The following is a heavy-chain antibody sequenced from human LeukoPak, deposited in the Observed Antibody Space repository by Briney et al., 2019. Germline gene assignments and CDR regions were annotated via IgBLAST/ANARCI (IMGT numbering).Heavy chain of an antibody. CDR3: ARGRKYGSGSYSY. Sequence: GGSLRLSCAASGFTFSSYSMNWVRQAPGKGLEWVSSISSSSSYIYYADSVKGRFTISRDNAKNSLYLQMNSLRAEDTAVYYCARGRKYGSGSYSYWGQGTLVTVSS. CDR1: GFTFSSYS. D-gene: IGHD3-10*01. V-gene: IGHV3-21*01. CDR2: ISSSSSYI. J-gene: IGHJ4*02.